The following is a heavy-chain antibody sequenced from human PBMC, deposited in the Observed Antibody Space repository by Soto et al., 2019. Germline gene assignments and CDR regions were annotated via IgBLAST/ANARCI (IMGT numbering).Heavy chain of an antibody. CDR1: GGSVNSVSHY. D-gene: IGHD1-1*01. V-gene: IGHV4-61*01. CDR2: IYYNGGT. CDR3: ARDLTRNAYGRFDS. J-gene: IGHJ4*02. Sequence: SETLSLTCTVSGGSVNSVSHYWSWIRQSPGKGLEWIGYIYYNGGTNNNPSLKSRVTISVDKSKNQFSLRLSSVTAADTAVYYCARDLTRNAYGRFDSWGQVTLVIV.